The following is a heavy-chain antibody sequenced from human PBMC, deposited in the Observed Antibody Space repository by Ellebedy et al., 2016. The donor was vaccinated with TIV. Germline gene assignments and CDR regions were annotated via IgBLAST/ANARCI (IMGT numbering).Heavy chain of an antibody. J-gene: IGHJ6*02. CDR1: GFTFSSYA. V-gene: IGHV3-23*01. CDR2: ISGSGGST. Sequence: GESLKISCAASGFTFSSYAMSWVRQAPGKGLEWVSAISGSGGSTYYADSVKGRFTISRDNSKNTLYLQMNSLRAEDTAVYYCARESGYCSSTSCTGGMDVWGQGTTVTVSS. D-gene: IGHD2-2*01. CDR3: ARESGYCSSTSCTGGMDV.